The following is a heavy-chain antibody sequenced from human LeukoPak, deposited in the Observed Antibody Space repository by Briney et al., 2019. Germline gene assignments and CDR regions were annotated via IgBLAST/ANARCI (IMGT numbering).Heavy chain of an antibody. D-gene: IGHD5-18*01. CDR3: ARHLSGVTGYTYGRGIDY. Sequence: PGGSLRLSCAASGFTFSSYWMSWVRQAPGKGLEWVANIKQDGSEKYYVDSVKGRFTISRDNTKKSLYLQMNSLRAEDMAVYYCARHLSGVTGYTYGRGIDYWGQGTLVTVSS. J-gene: IGHJ4*02. V-gene: IGHV3-7*01. CDR2: IKQDGSEK. CDR1: GFTFSSYW.